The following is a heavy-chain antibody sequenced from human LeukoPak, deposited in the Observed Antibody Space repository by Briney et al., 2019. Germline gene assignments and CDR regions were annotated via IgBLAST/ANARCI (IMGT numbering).Heavy chain of an antibody. V-gene: IGHV3-7*01. CDR2: IKDDGSEK. CDR3: AREYWYFDL. J-gene: IGHJ2*01. CDR1: GFNLNSRW. Sequence: PGGSLRLSCVASGFNLNSRWMDWVRQAPGKGLEWVANIKDDGSEKNYADSVKGRFSISRDNAENSLYLQMNSLRVEDTAAYYCAREYWYFDLWGRGTLVTVSS.